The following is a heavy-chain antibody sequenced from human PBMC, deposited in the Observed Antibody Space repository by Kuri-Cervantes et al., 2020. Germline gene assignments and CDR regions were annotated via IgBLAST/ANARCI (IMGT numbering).Heavy chain of an antibody. Sequence: LRLSCTVSGGSISSGSYYWSWIRQPAGKGLEWIGRIYTSGSTNYNPSLKSRVTISVDTSKNQFSLKLSSVTAADTAVYYCARVLKSSSRYYFDYWGQGTLVTVSS. CDR3: ARVLKSSSRYYFDY. CDR2: IYTSGST. J-gene: IGHJ4*02. V-gene: IGHV4-61*02. D-gene: IGHD6-13*01. CDR1: GGSISSGSYY.